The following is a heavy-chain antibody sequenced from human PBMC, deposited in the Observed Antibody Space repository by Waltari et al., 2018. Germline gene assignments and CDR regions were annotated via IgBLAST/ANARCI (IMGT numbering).Heavy chain of an antibody. Sequence: EVQLVQSGAEVKKPGESLKISCKGSGYSFTSYWIGWVRQMPGKGLEWMGIIYPGDSDTRYSPSFQGQVTISADKSISTAYLQWSSLKASDTAMYYCARRAGMVRGVIMPNWYYYGMDVWGQGTTVTVSS. CDR2: IYPGDSDT. V-gene: IGHV5-51*01. J-gene: IGHJ6*02. CDR1: GYSFTSYW. D-gene: IGHD3-10*01. CDR3: ARRAGMVRGVIMPNWYYYGMDV.